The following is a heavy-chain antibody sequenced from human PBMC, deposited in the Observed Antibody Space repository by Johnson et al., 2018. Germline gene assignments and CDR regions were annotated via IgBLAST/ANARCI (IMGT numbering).Heavy chain of an antibody. D-gene: IGHD2-15*01. V-gene: IGHV1-69*18. Sequence: QVQLVQSGAEVKRPGSSVKVSCKASGATFNSYAFSWVRQAPGQGLAWMGTIIPIFGTPNYAQKFQGRVTITADEFTTTAYVELSSLRAEDTAVYYCARDDGRGAEYLQHWGRGTQVTVSA. CDR2: IIPIFGTP. J-gene: IGHJ1*01. CDR3: ARDDGRGAEYLQH. CDR1: GATFNSYA.